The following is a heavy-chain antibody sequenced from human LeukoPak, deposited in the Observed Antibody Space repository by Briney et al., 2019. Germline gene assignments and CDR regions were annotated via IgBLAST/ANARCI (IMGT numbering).Heavy chain of an antibody. CDR2: IIPIFGTA. D-gene: IGHD4-11*01. V-gene: IGHV1-69*06. CDR3: ARLHLRLYYYMDV. Sequence: SVKVSCKASGYTFTGYYMHWVRQAPGQGLEWMGWIIPIFGTANYAQKFQGRVTITADKSTSTAYMELSSLRSEDTAVYYCARLHLRLYYYMDVWGKGTTVTVSS. CDR1: GYTFTGYY. J-gene: IGHJ6*03.